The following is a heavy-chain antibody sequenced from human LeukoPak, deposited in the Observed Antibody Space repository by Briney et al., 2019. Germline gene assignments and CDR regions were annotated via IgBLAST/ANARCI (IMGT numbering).Heavy chain of an antibody. CDR3: ARDRNYYYGSGSYPYDAFDI. V-gene: IGHV4-4*07. D-gene: IGHD3-10*01. Sequence: PSETLSLTCTVSGGSIGSYYWSWIRQPAGKGLEWIGRIYATGSTNYNPSLKSRVTMSVDTSKNQFSLKLSSVTAADTAVYYCARDRNYYYGSGSYPYDAFDIWGQGTMVTVSS. J-gene: IGHJ3*02. CDR1: GGSIGSYY. CDR2: IYATGST.